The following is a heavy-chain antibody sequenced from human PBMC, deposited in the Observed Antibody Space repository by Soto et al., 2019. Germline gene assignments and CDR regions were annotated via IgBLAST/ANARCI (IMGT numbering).Heavy chain of an antibody. J-gene: IGHJ6*02. D-gene: IGHD6-13*01. V-gene: IGHV6-1*01. CDR2: TYYRSKWYN. CDR1: GDSVSSNSAA. CDR3: ARVLGAGTWIVYYYGMDV. Sequence: SQNLSLTCAISGDSVSSNSAAWNWIRQSPSRGLERLGRTYYRSKWYNDYAVSVKSRITINPDTSKNQFSLQLNSVTPEDTAVYYCARVLGAGTWIVYYYGMDVWGQGTTVTVSS.